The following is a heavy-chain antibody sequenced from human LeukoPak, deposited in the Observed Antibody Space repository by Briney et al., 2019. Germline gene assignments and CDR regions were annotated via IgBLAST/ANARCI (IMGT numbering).Heavy chain of an antibody. Sequence: ASVTASCKASGYTFTSYGISWVRQAPGQGLEWMGWISAYNGNTNYAQKLQGRVTMTTDTSTSTAYMELRSLRSDDTAVYYCARVGNDLQFGDYYYGMDVWGQGTTVTVSS. V-gene: IGHV1-18*01. CDR1: GYTFTSYG. CDR2: ISAYNGNT. J-gene: IGHJ6*02. CDR3: ARVGNDLQFGDYYYGMDV. D-gene: IGHD1-1*01.